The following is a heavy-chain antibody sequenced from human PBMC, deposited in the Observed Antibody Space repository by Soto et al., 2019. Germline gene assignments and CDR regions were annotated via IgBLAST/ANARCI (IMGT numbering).Heavy chain of an antibody. Sequence: GGSLRLSCAASGFTFSSYAMSWVRQAPGKGLDWVSSTSSNGAATYYGDSVRGRFTFSRDNSKNMLYLQMNSLTAGDTAVYYCATISVASNTEYWGQGTPVTVSS. CDR3: ATISVASNTEY. D-gene: IGHD5-12*01. J-gene: IGHJ4*02. V-gene: IGHV3-23*01. CDR1: GFTFSSYA. CDR2: TSSNGAAT.